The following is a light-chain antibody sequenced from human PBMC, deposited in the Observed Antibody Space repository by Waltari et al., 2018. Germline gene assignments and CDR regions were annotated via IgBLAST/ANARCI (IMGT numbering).Light chain of an antibody. J-gene: IGLJ3*02. CDR2: DVS. V-gene: IGLV2-14*03. CDR1: SSDVGSYSS. Sequence: QSALTQPASVSGSPGQSIPISCTGISSDVGSYSSVSWEQDHPGQGPKVIIYDVSDRPSGVSARFSGSKSGNTASLTISGLQAEDEADYYCSSQSSDNVVLFGGGTKVTVL. CDR3: SSQSSDNVVL.